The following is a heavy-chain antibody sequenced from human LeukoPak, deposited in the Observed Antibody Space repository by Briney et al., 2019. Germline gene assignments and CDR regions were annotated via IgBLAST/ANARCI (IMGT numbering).Heavy chain of an antibody. CDR2: ISSSSSYI. CDR3: ARDGSGSTTFDY. D-gene: IGHD3-10*01. J-gene: IGHJ4*02. Sequence: KSGGSLRLSCAASGFTFSSYSMNWVRQAPGKGLEWVSSISSSSSYIYYADSVKGRFTISRDNAKNSLYLQMNSLRAEDTAVYYCARDGSGSTTFDYCGQGTLVTVSS. V-gene: IGHV3-21*01. CDR1: GFTFSSYS.